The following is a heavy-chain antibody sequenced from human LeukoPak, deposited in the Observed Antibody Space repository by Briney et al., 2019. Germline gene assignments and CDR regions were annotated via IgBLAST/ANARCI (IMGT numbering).Heavy chain of an antibody. D-gene: IGHD3-22*01. CDR2: ISYDGSNK. J-gene: IGHJ6*02. V-gene: IGHV3-30-3*01. Sequence: GGSLRLSCAASGFTFGSYAMHWVRQAPGKGLEWVAVISYDGSNKYYADSVKGRFTISRDNSKNTLYLQMNSLRAEDTAVYYCARKPDYYDSSGYYYGNYYYYGMDVWGQGTTVTVSS. CDR3: ARKPDYYDSSGYYYGNYYYYGMDV. CDR1: GFTFGSYA.